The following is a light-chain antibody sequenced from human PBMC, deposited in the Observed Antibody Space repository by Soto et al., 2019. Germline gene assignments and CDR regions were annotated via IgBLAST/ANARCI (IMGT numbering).Light chain of an antibody. CDR2: STS. V-gene: IGLV7-43*01. Sequence: QTVVTQEPSLTVSPGGTVTLTCAASTGAVTSDSYPNWFQLKPGQAPRALIYSTSNKHFWTPARFSGSLLGGKAALTLSGVQPEDEAEYYCLLYYGGAQPYAFGTGTKLTVL. J-gene: IGLJ1*01. CDR3: LLYYGGAQPYA. CDR1: TGAVTSDSY.